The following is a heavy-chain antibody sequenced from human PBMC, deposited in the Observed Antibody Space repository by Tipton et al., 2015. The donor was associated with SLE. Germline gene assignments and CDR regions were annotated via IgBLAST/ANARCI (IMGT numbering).Heavy chain of an antibody. Sequence: TLSLTCTVSGRSINSNSYQWGWIRQPPGKGLEWIGSVYHRGSTSYNPSLKSRLTLSLDTSKNQFSLKMISVTAADTAVYYCARRYGTSFDYWGQGTLVTVSS. J-gene: IGHJ4*02. CDR1: GRSINSNSYQ. CDR3: ARRYGTSFDY. V-gene: IGHV4-39*07. CDR2: VYHRGST. D-gene: IGHD2-8*01.